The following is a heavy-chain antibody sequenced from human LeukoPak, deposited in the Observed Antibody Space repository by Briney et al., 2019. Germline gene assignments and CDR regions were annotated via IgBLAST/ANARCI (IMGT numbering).Heavy chain of an antibody. CDR2: ISSSSSSI. D-gene: IGHD3-10*01. Sequence: PGGSLRLSCAVSGFTFSTYSMNWVRQAPWKGLEWVSSISSSSSSIYYADSVKGRFTISRDNSKNTLYLQMNSLRAEDTAVYYCGRAAWSSGSYWGQGTLVTVSS. J-gene: IGHJ4*02. V-gene: IGHV3-21*01. CDR1: GFTFSTYS. CDR3: GRAAWSSGSY.